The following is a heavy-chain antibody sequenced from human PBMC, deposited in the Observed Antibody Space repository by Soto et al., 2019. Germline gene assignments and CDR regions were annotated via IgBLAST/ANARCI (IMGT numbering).Heavy chain of an antibody. Sequence: ASVKVSCKASGYSFSTYDISWLRQAPGQGPEWMGRISPKNGNTNYAQNFQDRVTMTADTSSSTAYMELRSLRSDDTAVYYCARRENYDILSWLFEGTDAFDIWGQGTMVTVSS. CDR1: GYSFSTYD. D-gene: IGHD3-9*01. CDR3: ARRENYDILSWLFEGTDAFDI. V-gene: IGHV1-18*04. CDR2: ISPKNGNT. J-gene: IGHJ3*02.